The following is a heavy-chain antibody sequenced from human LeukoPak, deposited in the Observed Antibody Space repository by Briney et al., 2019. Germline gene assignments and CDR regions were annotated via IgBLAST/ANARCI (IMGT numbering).Heavy chain of an antibody. J-gene: IGHJ4*02. CDR2: IYYDGNT. V-gene: IGHV4-59*11. Sequence: SETLSLTCTVSGCSISSHYWSGIRQPPGKGLECIGYIYYDGNTNYNPSLKSRVTISVDTSKNQFSLRLTSVTAADTAVYYCGRGGWYHDFWGQGTLVTVSS. CDR1: GCSISSHY. CDR3: GRGGWYHDF. D-gene: IGHD2-2*01.